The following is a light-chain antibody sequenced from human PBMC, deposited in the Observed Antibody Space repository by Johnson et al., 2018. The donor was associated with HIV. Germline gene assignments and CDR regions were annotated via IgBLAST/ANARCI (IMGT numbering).Light chain of an antibody. V-gene: IGLV1-51*02. Sequence: QSVLTQPPSVSAAPGQKVTISCSGSSSNIGNSYVCWYQQLPGTAPKLLIYENNKRPSGIPDRFSGSKSGTSATLGITGLQTGDEADYYCGTWDSSLSAWGYVFGTGTKVTVL. J-gene: IGLJ1*01. CDR1: SSNIGNSY. CDR2: ENN. CDR3: GTWDSSLSAWGYV.